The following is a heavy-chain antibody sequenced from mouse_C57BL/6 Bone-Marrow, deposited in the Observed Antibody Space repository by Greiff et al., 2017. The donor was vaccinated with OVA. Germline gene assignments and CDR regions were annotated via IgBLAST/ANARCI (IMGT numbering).Heavy chain of an antibody. J-gene: IGHJ3*01. CDR1: GFNIKDDY. CDR3: TTRDGYWAY. CDR2: IDPENGDT. V-gene: IGHV14-4*01. Sequence: EVQLQESGAELVRPGASVKLSCTASGFNIKDDYMHWVKQRPEQGLEWIGWIDPENGDTEYASKFQGKATITADTSSNTAYLQLSSLTSEDTAVYYGTTRDGYWAYWGQGTLVTVSA. D-gene: IGHD2-3*01.